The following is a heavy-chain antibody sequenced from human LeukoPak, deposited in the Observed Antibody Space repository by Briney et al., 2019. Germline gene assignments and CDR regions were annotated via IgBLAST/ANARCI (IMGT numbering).Heavy chain of an antibody. CDR3: ARERQGRDILTGYDAFDI. J-gene: IGHJ3*02. Sequence: GGSLRLSCAASGFPFSSYEMNWVRQAPGKGLEGGSYISSSGSTIYYADSVKGRFTISRDNAKNSLYLQMNSLRAEDTAVYYCARERQGRDILTGYDAFDIWGQGTMVTVSS. CDR2: ISSSGSTI. CDR1: GFPFSSYE. D-gene: IGHD3-9*01. V-gene: IGHV3-48*03.